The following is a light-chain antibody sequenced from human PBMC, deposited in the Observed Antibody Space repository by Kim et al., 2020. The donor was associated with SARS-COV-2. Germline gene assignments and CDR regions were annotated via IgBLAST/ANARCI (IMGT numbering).Light chain of an antibody. V-gene: IGLV2-14*01. CDR3: SSYTSSSTLV. CDR1: SSDVGGYNY. J-gene: IGLJ2*01. Sequence: QSALTQPASVSGSPGQSITISCTGTSSDVGGYNYVSWYQQHPGKAPKLMIYDVSKRPSGVSNRFSGSKSGNTASLTISGLQAEDEVDYYCSSYTSSSTLVFGGGTQLTVL. CDR2: DVS.